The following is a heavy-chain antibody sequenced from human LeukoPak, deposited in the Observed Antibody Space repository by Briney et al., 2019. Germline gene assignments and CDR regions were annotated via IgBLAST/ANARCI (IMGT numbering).Heavy chain of an antibody. J-gene: IGHJ3*02. V-gene: IGHV4-30-2*01. CDR1: GGSISSGGCY. Sequence: PSETLSLTCTLSGGSISSGGCYWSWIRQPPGKGLEWIGYIYHSGSTYYNPSLKSRVTISVDRSKNQFSLKLSSVTAADTAVYYCARDLGLDTWGQGTMVTVSS. CDR2: IYHSGST. D-gene: IGHD7-27*01. CDR3: ARDLGLDT.